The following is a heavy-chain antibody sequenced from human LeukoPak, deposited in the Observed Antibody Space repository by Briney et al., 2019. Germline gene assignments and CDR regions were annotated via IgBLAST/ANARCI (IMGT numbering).Heavy chain of an antibody. CDR1: GGSISSGGYY. CDR3: ARAGKDYYGSGTQRGRGNAFDI. V-gene: IGHV4-61*08. Sequence: SETLSLTCTVSGGSISSGGYYWSWIRQHPGKGLEWIGYIYYSGSTNYNPSLKSRVTISVDTSKNQFSLKLSSVTAADTAVYYCARAGKDYYGSGTQRGRGNAFDIWGKGQWSPSLQ. J-gene: IGHJ3*02. D-gene: IGHD3-10*01. CDR2: IYYSGST.